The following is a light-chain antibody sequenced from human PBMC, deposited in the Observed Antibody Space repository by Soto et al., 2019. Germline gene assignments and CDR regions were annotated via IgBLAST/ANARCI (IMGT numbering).Light chain of an antibody. CDR1: QSISDN. V-gene: IGKV3-20*01. CDR3: QQFGSSIPHT. CDR2: GAS. Sequence: DIVMTQSPAILSVSLGERATLSCLASQSISDNLAWYQQRSGQAPRLLIYGASSRATGIPDRFSGSGSGTDFTLTISRLEPEDFGVYYCQQFGSSIPHTFGQGTKLEIK. J-gene: IGKJ2*01.